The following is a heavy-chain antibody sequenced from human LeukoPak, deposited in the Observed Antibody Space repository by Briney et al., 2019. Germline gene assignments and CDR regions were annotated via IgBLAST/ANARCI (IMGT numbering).Heavy chain of an antibody. CDR1: GFTFSSYW. CDR3: ARGSRGVTNAFDI. Sequence: GGSLRLSCAASGFTFSSYWMHWVRQAPGKGLVWVSRINSDGSSTNYADSVKGRFTISRDNAKNTLYLQMNSLRAEDTAVYFCARGSRGVTNAFDIWGQGTMVTVSS. CDR2: INSDGSST. J-gene: IGHJ3*02. V-gene: IGHV3-74*01. D-gene: IGHD4-17*01.